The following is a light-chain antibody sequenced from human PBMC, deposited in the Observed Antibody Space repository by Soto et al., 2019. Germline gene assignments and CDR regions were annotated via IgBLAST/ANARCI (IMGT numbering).Light chain of an antibody. Sequence: QSVLTQPPSASGSPGQSVTISCTGTSSDVGGFNYVSWYQHHPGKAPKLMIYEVSKRPSGVPDRFSGSKSGNMASLTVSGLQAEDEADYYCSSYAGSNKGVFGGGTKLTVL. J-gene: IGLJ2*01. V-gene: IGLV2-8*01. CDR3: SSYAGSNKGV. CDR1: SSDVGGFNY. CDR2: EVS.